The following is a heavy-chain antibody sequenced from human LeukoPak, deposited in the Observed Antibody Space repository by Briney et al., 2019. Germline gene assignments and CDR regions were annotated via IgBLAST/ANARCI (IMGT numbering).Heavy chain of an antibody. CDR2: INPNSGGT. V-gene: IGHV1-2*06. CDR1: GYTFTGYY. CDR3: AIQNYYGSGSYDY. D-gene: IGHD3-10*01. J-gene: IGHJ4*02. Sequence: VASVKVSCKASGYTFTGYYMHWVRQAPGQGLDWMGRINPNSGGTNYAQKFQGRVTMTRDTSISTAYMELSRLRSDDTAVYYCAIQNYYGSGSYDYWGQGTLVTVSS.